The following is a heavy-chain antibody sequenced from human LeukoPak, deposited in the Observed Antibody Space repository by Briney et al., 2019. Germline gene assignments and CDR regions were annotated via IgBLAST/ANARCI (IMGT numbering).Heavy chain of an antibody. V-gene: IGHV4-59*01. CDR2: IYYSGST. J-gene: IGHJ4*02. D-gene: IGHD6-19*01. CDR3: ARGSIAVAGTFDY. CDR1: GGSISSYY. Sequence: SETLSLTCTVSGGSISSYYLSWIRQPPGKGLEWIGYIYYSGSTNYNPSLKSRVTISVDTSKNQFSLKLSSVTAADTAVYYWARGSIAVAGTFDYWGQGTLVTVSS.